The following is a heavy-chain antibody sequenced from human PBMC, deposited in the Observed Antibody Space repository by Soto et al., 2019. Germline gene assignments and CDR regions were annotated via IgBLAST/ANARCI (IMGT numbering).Heavy chain of an antibody. D-gene: IGHD2-2*03. CDR2: IYSSENT. V-gene: IGHV4-39*01. CDR3: ARLNGYCVSTNCHGYYGMDV. CDR1: GGSVSSNSYS. J-gene: IGHJ6*02. Sequence: SETLSLTCTVSGGSVSSNSYSWGWIRQSPGKGLEWIGTIYSSENTYYNPSLLSRVTISVDTSKNEFSLRLSSETAADTAVYYWARLNGYCVSTNCHGYYGMDVWGQGTTVTVSS.